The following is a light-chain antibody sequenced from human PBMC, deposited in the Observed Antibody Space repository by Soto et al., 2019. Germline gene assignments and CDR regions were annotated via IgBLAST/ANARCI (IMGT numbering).Light chain of an antibody. CDR2: KAS. V-gene: IGKV1-5*03. CDR3: QKYNSAPLT. Sequence: DIQMTQSPSTLSASVGYRFTITCRASQSISSWLAWYQQKPGKAPKLLIYKASSLESGVPSRFSGSGSGTDFTLTISSLQPEDVATYYCQKYNSAPLTFGGGTTGDIK. CDR1: QSISSW. J-gene: IGKJ4*01.